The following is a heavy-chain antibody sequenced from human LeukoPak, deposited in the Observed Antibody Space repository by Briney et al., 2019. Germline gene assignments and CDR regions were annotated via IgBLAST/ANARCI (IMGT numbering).Heavy chain of an antibody. CDR3: ALVAATQGYTHENMDV. J-gene: IGHJ6*02. V-gene: IGHV5-51*01. Sequence: GESLKISCKGSGYSFTSYWIGWVRQMPGKGLEWMGIIYPGDSDTRYSPSFQGQVTISADKSISTAYLQWSSLKASDTAMYYCALVAATQGYTHENMDVWGQGTTVTVPS. CDR1: GYSFTSYW. D-gene: IGHD2-15*01. CDR2: IYPGDSDT.